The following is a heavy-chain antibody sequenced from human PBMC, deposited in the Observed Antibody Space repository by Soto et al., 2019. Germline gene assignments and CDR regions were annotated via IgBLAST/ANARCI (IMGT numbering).Heavy chain of an antibody. Sequence: EVQLVESGGGLVQPGGSLKLSCAASGFTFSGSAMHWVRQASGKGLEWVGRIRSKAKSYATAYAASVKGRFTISRDDSQNTAYLQMNSLKIEDTAVYYCTRHLLGDCSDYYYGMDVWGQGTTVTVSS. CDR3: TRHLLGDCSDYYYGMDV. J-gene: IGHJ6*02. CDR2: IRSKAKSYAT. CDR1: GFTFSGSA. V-gene: IGHV3-73*01. D-gene: IGHD2-21*02.